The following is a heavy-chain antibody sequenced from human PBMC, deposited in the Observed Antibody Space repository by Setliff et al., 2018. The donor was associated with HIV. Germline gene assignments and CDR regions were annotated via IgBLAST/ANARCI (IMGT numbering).Heavy chain of an antibody. CDR2: INAANGGT. D-gene: IGHD4-4*01. V-gene: IGHV1-3*01. J-gene: IGHJ4*02. CDR3: SRSRNLDY. Sequence: ASVKVSCKASGYSFTKYGIQWVRQAPGQGLEWMGLINAANGGTKYSQKFQARLTFTRDTSASTVYMELSSLRSEDTAMYYCSRSRNLDYWGQGTLVTVPQ. CDR1: GYSFTKYG.